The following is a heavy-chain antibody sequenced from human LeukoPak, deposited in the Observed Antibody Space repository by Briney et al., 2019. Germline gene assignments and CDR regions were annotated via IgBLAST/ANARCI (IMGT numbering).Heavy chain of an antibody. J-gene: IGHJ4*02. V-gene: IGHV3-15*01. CDR1: GFNFTNAW. CDR3: TTIYFYYYDSSGYYSYFDY. CDR2: LKRKTGGGTA. Sequence: KPGGALRLPCVSSGFNFTNAWLGWVRQGPGEGLAGVGRLKRKTGGGTADYAATVKGRFTISRDYSKNTLYLQMHSMKTEDTAVYSCTTIYFYYYDSSGYYSYFDYWGQGTLVTVSS. D-gene: IGHD3-22*01.